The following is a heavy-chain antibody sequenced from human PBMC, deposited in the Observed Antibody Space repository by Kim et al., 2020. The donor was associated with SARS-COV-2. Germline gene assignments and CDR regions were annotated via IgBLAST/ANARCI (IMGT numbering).Heavy chain of an antibody. J-gene: IGHJ4*02. CDR3: ARIQGLEATNRGVYYFDS. CDR2: LYYSGST. CDR1: GGSVSSSTNY. D-gene: IGHD3-16*01. Sequence: SETLSLTCTVSGGSVSSSTNYWGWVRQAPGKGLEWVATLYYSGSTYYNPSLNSRVAISVDKSKNQVSLRLTSVTAADTAVYFCARIQGLEATNRGVYYFDSGGRGTQVTVSS. V-gene: IGHV4-39*01.